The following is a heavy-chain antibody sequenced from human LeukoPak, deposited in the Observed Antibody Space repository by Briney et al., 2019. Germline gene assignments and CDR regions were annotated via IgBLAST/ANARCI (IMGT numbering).Heavy chain of an antibody. Sequence: PGGSLRLSCAASGFTFSNAWMSWVRQAPGKGLEWIGEINHSGSTNYNPSLKSRVTISVDTSKNQFSLKLSSVTAADTAVYYCARGRSRYYDSSGHNDYWGQGTLVTVSS. CDR1: GFTFSNAW. V-gene: IGHV4-34*01. CDR2: INHSGST. CDR3: ARGRSRYYDSSGHNDY. D-gene: IGHD3-22*01. J-gene: IGHJ4*02.